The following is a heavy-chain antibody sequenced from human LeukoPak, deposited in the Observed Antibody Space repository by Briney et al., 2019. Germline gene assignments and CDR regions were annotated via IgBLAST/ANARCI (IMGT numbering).Heavy chain of an antibody. CDR3: ARLEVAGINDY. CDR1: GGSISSSSYY. J-gene: IGHJ4*02. D-gene: IGHD6-19*01. CDR2: IYYSGRT. V-gene: IGHV4-39*01. Sequence: SETLSLTCTVSGGSISSSSYYWGWIRQPPGKGLEWIGSIYYSGRTYYNPSLKSRVTISVDTSKNQFSLKLSSVTAADTAVYYCARLEVAGINDYWGQGALVIVPS.